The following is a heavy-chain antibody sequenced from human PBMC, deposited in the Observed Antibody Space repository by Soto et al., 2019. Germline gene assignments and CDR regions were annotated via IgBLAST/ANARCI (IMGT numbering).Heavy chain of an antibody. Sequence: QVKLQESGPGLATSSGTLTLTCGSSGVPISSGNWWTWDRQFPQRGPEYIGEISHDESANYYPSSERRDAISVDTSKNQCSLRLTSVSAASTAIYFCVRVVYDTRVNDIYFDFWGQGTLVTVS. D-gene: IGHD2-15*01. V-gene: IGHV4-4*02. CDR3: VRVVYDTRVNDIYFDF. J-gene: IGHJ4*02. CDR1: GVPISSGNW. CDR2: ISHDESA.